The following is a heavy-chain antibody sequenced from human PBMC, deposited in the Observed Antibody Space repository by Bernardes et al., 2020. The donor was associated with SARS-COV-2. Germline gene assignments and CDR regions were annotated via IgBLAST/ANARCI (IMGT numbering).Heavy chain of an antibody. V-gene: IGHV5-51*01. CDR3: ARIFSSGYVGALDI. D-gene: IGHD3-22*01. J-gene: IGHJ3*02. CDR1: ASSFPTYW. CDR2: IYPDDSDT. Sequence: GASLKISCKGSASSFPTYWIAWVRQMPGKGLECMGIIYPDDSDTRYRPSFQGQVTISADKSISTAYLQWSSLKASDTAMYYCARIFSSGYVGALDIWGQGTMVTVSS.